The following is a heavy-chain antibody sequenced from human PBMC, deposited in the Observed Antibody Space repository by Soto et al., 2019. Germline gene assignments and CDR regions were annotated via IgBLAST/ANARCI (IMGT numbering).Heavy chain of an antibody. CDR1: GYSFITYD. Sequence: QVQLVQSGAEVKKPGASVKVSCKASGYSFITYDINWVRQAPGQGLEWMGWMNPYNGKAGYAQKFQGRVTMTRNTSISTAYMELSSLRSNDTAVYFCARRKERSGPHYFDSWGQGTLVTVSS. CDR2: MNPYNGKA. J-gene: IGHJ4*02. CDR3: ARRKERSGPHYFDS. V-gene: IGHV1-8*01. D-gene: IGHD1-1*01.